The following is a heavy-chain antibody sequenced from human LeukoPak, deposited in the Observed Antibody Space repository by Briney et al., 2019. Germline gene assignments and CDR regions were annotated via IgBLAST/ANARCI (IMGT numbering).Heavy chain of an antibody. CDR2: IYYSGST. CDR1: GGSIITYY. V-gene: IGHV4-59*12. Sequence: SETLSLTCSVSGGSIITYYWSWIRQPPGKGLEWIGYIYYSGSTNYIPSLKSRVTISVDTSKNQFSLKLSSVTAADTAVYYCARGSKMLGYNWFDPWGQGTLVTVSS. CDR3: ARGSKMLGYNWFDP. J-gene: IGHJ5*02. D-gene: IGHD1-26*01.